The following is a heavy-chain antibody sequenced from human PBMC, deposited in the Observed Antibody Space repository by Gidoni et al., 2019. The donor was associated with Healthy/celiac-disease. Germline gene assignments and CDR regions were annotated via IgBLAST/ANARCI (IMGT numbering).Heavy chain of an antibody. V-gene: IGHV4-61*01. CDR1: GSYY. Sequence: GSYYWSWIRQPPGKGLEWIGYIYYSGSTNYNPSLKSRVTISVDTSKNQFSLKLSSVTAADTAVYYCASSPRLDYDSSGYLDSWGQGTLVTVSS. J-gene: IGHJ4*02. CDR2: IYYSGST. CDR3: ASSPRLDYDSSGYLDS. D-gene: IGHD3-22*01.